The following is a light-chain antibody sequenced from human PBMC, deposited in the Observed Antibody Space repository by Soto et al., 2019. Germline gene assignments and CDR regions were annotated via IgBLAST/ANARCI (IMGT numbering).Light chain of an antibody. CDR3: QXSFSTPWT. J-gene: IGKJ1*01. V-gene: IGKV1-39*01. CDR1: QNISKY. Sequence: DIQMTQSPSSLSASVGDRVTITCRASQNISKYLNWYQQKVVTAPKLLIYSASSLQSGVPSRFSGRGSGTDFTLTISSLQPEDFATYSXQXSFSTPWTFGQGTKVEMK. CDR2: SAS.